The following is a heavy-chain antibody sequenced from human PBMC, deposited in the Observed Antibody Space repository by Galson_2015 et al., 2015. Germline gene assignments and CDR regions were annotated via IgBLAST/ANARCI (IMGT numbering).Heavy chain of an antibody. D-gene: IGHD3-16*01. J-gene: IGHJ4*02. Sequence: SLRLSCAASGFTFSRSAMTWVRQAAGKELEWVSSISGSGLEWVSGISSGGSNTYYADSVKGRFTISRDNSKNTLFLQMNSLRADDTAVYYCSKGGRSNSFEYWGQGTLVTVPS. CDR3: SKGGRSNSFEY. V-gene: IGHV3-23*01. CDR1: GFTFSRSA. CDR2: ISSGGSNT.